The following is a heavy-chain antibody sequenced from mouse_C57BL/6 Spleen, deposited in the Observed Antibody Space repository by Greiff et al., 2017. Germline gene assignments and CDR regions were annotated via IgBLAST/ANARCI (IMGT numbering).Heavy chain of an antibody. J-gene: IGHJ4*01. CDR3: AKESYYGRGAMDY. Sequence: QVQLKQPGAELVRPGSSVKLSCKASGYTFTSYWMHWVKQRPIQGLEWIGNIDPSDSETHYNQKFKDKATLTVDKSSSTAYMQLSSLTSEDAAVYYCAKESYYGRGAMDYWGQGTSVTVSS. CDR1: GYTFTSYW. D-gene: IGHD1-1*01. CDR2: IDPSDSET. V-gene: IGHV1-52*01.